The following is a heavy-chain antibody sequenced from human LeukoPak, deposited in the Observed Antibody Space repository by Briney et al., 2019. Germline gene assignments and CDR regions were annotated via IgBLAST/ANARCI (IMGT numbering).Heavy chain of an antibody. Sequence: GGSLRLSRAASGFTFSSYSMNWVRQAPGKGLEWVSSISSSSSYIYYADSVKGRFTISRDNAKNSLYLQMNSLRAEDTAVYYCATEGGYCSGGSCYSEGYFDYWGQGTLVTVSS. CDR3: ATEGGYCSGGSCYSEGYFDY. CDR1: GFTFSSYS. CDR2: ISSSSSYI. V-gene: IGHV3-21*01. D-gene: IGHD2-15*01. J-gene: IGHJ4*02.